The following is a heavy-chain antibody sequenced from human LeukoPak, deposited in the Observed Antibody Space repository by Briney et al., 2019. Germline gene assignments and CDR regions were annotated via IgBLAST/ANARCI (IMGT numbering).Heavy chain of an antibody. CDR3: ARDYYEPASFYKH. CDR2: ISDSGGNT. V-gene: IGHV3-23*01. J-gene: IGHJ4*02. D-gene: IGHD3-10*01. Sequence: GGSLRLSCAASGFTFSNSAMNWVRQAPGKGLEWVSSISDSGGNTYYPDSVKGRFTISRDSSKNTLYLQMNSLRAEDTAIYYCARDYYEPASFYKHWGEGTLATVSS. CDR1: GFTFSNSA.